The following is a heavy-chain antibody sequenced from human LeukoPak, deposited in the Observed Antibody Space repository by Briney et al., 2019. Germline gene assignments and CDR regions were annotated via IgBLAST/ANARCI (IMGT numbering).Heavy chain of an antibody. CDR3: ARNEWADY. J-gene: IGHJ4*02. D-gene: IGHD1-26*01. CDR2: IKQDGSEK. Sequence: GGSLRLSCAASGFTFSNFWMSWVRQAPGKGLEWVANIKQDGSEKYYVDSLKGRFTISRDNAKNSLYLHMNSLRDEDTAVYYCARNEWADYWGQGTLVTVSS. CDR1: GFTFSNFW. V-gene: IGHV3-7*01.